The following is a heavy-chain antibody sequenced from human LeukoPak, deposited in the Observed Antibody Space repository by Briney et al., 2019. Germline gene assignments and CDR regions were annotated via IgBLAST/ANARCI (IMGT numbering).Heavy chain of an antibody. CDR2: VNHSGST. Sequence: SETLSLTCAVYGGSFSGYYWSWIRQPPGKGLEWIGEVNHSGSTNYNPSLKSRVTISADTSKNQFSLKLTSVTAADTAVYYCANPARDFADSGAITWWGQGTLVTVSS. V-gene: IGHV4-34*01. D-gene: IGHD4-17*01. CDR1: GGSFSGYY. CDR3: ANPARDFADSGAITW. J-gene: IGHJ4*02.